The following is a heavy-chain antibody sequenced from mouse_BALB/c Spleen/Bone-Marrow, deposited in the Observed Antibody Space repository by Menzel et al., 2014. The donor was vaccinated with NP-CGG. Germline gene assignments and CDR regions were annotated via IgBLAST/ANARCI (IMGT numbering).Heavy chain of an antibody. CDR3: ARSGYGSSLFAY. Sequence: VQLQQSGAELVKPGASVKLSCTASGFNIKDTYMHWVKQRPEQGLEWIGRIDPANGNTKYDPKFQGKATITADTSSNTAYLQLSSLTSEDTAVDYCARSGYGSSLFAYWGQGTLVTVSA. J-gene: IGHJ3*01. CDR1: GFNIKDTY. V-gene: IGHV14-3*02. CDR2: IDPANGNT. D-gene: IGHD1-1*01.